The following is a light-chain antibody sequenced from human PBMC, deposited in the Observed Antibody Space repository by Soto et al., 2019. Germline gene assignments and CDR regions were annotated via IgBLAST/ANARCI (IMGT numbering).Light chain of an antibody. CDR2: GAS. CDR3: QQYSEWPRT. Sequence: EIVMNQSPATLSVYPGGRATLSYRASQSVSRNFAWFQQKPGQAPRLLIYGASTRATGVAARFSGSGSGTEFTLTISSLLSGDCAVYYCQQYSEWPRTFGQGTKVDIK. CDR1: QSVSRN. J-gene: IGKJ1*01. V-gene: IGKV3-15*01.